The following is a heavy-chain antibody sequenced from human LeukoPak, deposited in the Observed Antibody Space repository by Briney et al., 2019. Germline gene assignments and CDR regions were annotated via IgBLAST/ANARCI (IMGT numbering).Heavy chain of an antibody. D-gene: IGHD2-2*01. CDR2: IGDSGGTT. CDR3: ARDGCSSTSCSDY. Sequence: PGGSLSLSCAASEFTFSSYDMTWVRQAPGKGLEWVSTIGDSGGTTYYADSVKGRFTISRDNSRDTLYLLMNSLRAEDTAVYYCARDGCSSTSCSDYWGQGTLVTVSS. V-gene: IGHV3-23*01. CDR1: EFTFSSYD. J-gene: IGHJ4*02.